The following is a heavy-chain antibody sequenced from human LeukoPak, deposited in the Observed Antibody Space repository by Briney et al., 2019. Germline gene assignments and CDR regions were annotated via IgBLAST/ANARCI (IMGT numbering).Heavy chain of an antibody. CDR2: ISGGGGST. D-gene: IGHD6-6*01. CDR3: AKDRRGYSSSLGLFAY. Sequence: GGSLRLSCAASGFTFSSYAMSWVRQAPGKGLEWVSAISGGGGSTYYADSVKGRFTISRDNSKNTLYLQMNSLRAEDTAVYYCAKDRRGYSSSLGLFAYWGQGTLVTVSS. J-gene: IGHJ4*02. V-gene: IGHV3-23*01. CDR1: GFTFSSYA.